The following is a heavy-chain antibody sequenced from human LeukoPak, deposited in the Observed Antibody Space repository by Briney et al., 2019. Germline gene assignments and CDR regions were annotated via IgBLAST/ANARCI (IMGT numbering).Heavy chain of an antibody. CDR3: ARGEYYYDSSGYYRR. CDR1: GGSISSSSYY. J-gene: IGHJ4*02. CDR2: IYYSGST. Sequence: SETLSLTCTVSGGSISSSSYYWGRIRQRPGKGLEWVGSIYYSGSTYHNPSLKSRVSISVDPSKNQFSLNLSSVTAADTAVYYCARGEYYYDSSGYYRRWGQGTLVTVSS. V-gene: IGHV4-39*07. D-gene: IGHD3-22*01.